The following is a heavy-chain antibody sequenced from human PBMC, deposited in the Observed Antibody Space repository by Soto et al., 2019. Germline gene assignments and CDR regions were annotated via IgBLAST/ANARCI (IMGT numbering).Heavy chain of an antibody. Sequence: GGSLRLSCAASGFAFRDYYMSWIRQAPGKGLEWVSYISSSGSTIYHADSVKGRFTISRDNAKNSLYLQMNSLRAEDTAVYYCARAPPLTYSRDYYYGMDVWGQGTTVTVSS. CDR1: GFAFRDYY. J-gene: IGHJ6*02. V-gene: IGHV3-11*01. CDR2: ISSSGSTI. CDR3: ARAPPLTYSRDYYYGMDV. D-gene: IGHD4-4*01.